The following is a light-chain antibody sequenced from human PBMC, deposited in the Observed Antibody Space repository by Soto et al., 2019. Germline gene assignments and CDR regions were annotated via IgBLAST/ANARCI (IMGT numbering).Light chain of an antibody. CDR3: QQYSQWPPWA. Sequence: EIVMTQSPATLSVSPGETATLSCWAGQSLRSNLAWYQQKPGQAPRLLIYGASTRVTGTPARFSGSGSGTEFTLTISRLQSEDFAVYYCQQYSQWPPWAFGQGTRWIS. CDR1: QSLRSN. J-gene: IGKJ1*01. V-gene: IGKV3-15*01. CDR2: GAS.